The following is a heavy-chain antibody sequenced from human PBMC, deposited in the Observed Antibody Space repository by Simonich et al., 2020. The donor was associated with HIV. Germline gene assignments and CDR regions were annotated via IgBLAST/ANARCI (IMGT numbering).Heavy chain of an antibody. CDR1: GGSFSGYY. V-gene: IGHV4-34*01. J-gene: IGHJ6*02. Sequence: QVQLQQWGAGLLKPSETLSLTCAVYGGSFSGYYWTWTRQPPGKGMEWCGEINHSEGTNYNPSLKSRVTRSVDTSKNQFSLKLSSVTAADTAVYYCAGLRAYSNYFYYYGMDVWGQGTTVTVSS. D-gene: IGHD4-4*01. CDR2: INHSEGT. CDR3: AGLRAYSNYFYYYGMDV.